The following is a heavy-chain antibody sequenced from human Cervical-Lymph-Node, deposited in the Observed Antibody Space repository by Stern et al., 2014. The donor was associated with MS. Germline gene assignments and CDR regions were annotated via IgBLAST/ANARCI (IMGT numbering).Heavy chain of an antibody. CDR1: GFLFNTDA. D-gene: IGHD5-24*01. Sequence: QVQLVESGGGVVQPGRSLRVSCVGSGFLFNTDAMHWVRQAPGKGLEWVAVISYDGSHKSYADSVKGRFTISRDNSKDTLYLQMNSLRAEDTAVYYCVKDERDQLQFIMRNEFDSWGQGTLVTVSS. V-gene: IGHV3-30*18. CDR3: VKDERDQLQFIMRNEFDS. CDR2: ISYDGSHK. J-gene: IGHJ4*02.